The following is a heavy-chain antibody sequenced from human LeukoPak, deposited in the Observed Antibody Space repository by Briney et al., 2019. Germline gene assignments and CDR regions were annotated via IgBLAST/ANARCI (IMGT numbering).Heavy chain of an antibody. CDR3: ARVTNCGGDCYSLPS. D-gene: IGHD2-21*02. V-gene: IGHV3-11*01. Sequence: PGGSLRLSCAASGFTVSSNYMSWVRQAPGKGLEWVSYISSSGSTIYYADSVKGRFTISRDNAKNSLYLQMNSLRAEDTAVYYCARVTNCGGDCYSLPSWGQGTLVTVSS. J-gene: IGHJ5*02. CDR2: ISSSGSTI. CDR1: GFTVSSNY.